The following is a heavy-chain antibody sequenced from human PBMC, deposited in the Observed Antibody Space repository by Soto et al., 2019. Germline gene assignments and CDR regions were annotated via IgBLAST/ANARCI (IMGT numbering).Heavy chain of an antibody. D-gene: IGHD3-22*01. V-gene: IGHV4-30-4*01. CDR1: GGSISSGDYY. J-gene: IGHJ6*02. CDR2: IYYSGST. CDR3: ARGLDQWLSDYYYYGMDV. Sequence: SETLSLTCTVSGGSISSGDYYWSWIRQPPGKGLEWIGYIYYSGSTYYNPSLKSRVTISVDTSKNQFSLKLSSVTAADTAVYYCARGLDQWLSDYYYYGMDVWGQGSTVTVSS.